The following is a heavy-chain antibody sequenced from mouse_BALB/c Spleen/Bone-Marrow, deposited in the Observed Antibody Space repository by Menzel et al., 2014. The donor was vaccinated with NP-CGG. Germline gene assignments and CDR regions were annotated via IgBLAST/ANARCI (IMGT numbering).Heavy chain of an antibody. Sequence: DVQLQESGAELVKPGASVKLSCTASGFNIKDTYMHWVKQRPEQGLEWIGRIDPANGNTKYDPKFQGKATITADTSSITAYLQLSSLTSEDTAVYYCARWEYYAMDYWGQGTSVTVSS. V-gene: IGHV14-3*02. D-gene: IGHD4-1*01. CDR1: GFNIKDTY. J-gene: IGHJ4*01. CDR3: ARWEYYAMDY. CDR2: IDPANGNT.